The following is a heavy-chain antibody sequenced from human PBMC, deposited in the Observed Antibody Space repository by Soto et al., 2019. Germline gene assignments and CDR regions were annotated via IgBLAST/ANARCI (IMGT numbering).Heavy chain of an antibody. V-gene: IGHV1-18*01. D-gene: IGHD6-19*01. CDR1: GYSFLYYA. Sequence: QVQLVQSGGEVLEPGASVKVSCKASGYSFLYYAISWVRQAPGQGLEWLGWISPYNANTKYGERVQGRVTITTDTATSTAYLELRSLTSDDTAVYYCAVRGSDTSKGLLGWGQGTLVTVSS. CDR3: AVRGSDTSKGLLG. J-gene: IGHJ4*02. CDR2: ISPYNANT.